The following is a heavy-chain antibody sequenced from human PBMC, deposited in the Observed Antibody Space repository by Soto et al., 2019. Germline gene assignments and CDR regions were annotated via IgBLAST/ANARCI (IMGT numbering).Heavy chain of an antibody. CDR1: GGSINNHY. CDR3: ARDFVDYDHIWAETIRLFDT. J-gene: IGHJ5*02. V-gene: IGHV4-59*11. CDR2: IYYTGST. D-gene: IGHD3-16*01. Sequence: SETLSLTCTVSGGSINNHYWSWIRQPPGKGLEWIGYIYYTGSTNYNPSLKSRVTISVDTSKNQFSLKLSSVTAADTAVYYCARDFVDYDHIWAETIRLFDTWGQGTLVTVPS.